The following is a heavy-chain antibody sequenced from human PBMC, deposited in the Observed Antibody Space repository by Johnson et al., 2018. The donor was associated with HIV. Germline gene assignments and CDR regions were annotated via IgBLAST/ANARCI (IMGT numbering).Heavy chain of an antibody. CDR2: IWYDGSNK. Sequence: QVQLVESGGGVVQPGRSLRLSCAASGFTFSSYGMHWVRQAPGKGLEWVAVIWYDGSNKYYADSVKGRFTISRDNSKNTLYLQMDSLGPEDTAVYYFAKIWGDIAPTGDAFDIWGQGTMVTVSS. V-gene: IGHV3-33*06. J-gene: IGHJ3*02. CDR3: AKIWGDIAPTGDAFDI. CDR1: GFTFSSYG. D-gene: IGHD5-12*01.